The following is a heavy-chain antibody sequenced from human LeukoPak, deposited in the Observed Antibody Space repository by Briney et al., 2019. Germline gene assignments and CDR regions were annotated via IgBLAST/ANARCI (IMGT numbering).Heavy chain of an antibody. CDR3: GRTMSGWYPNS. D-gene: IGHD6-19*01. Sequence: GGSLRLSCAASGFTFSSYWMYWVRHAPGKGLVWVSRINSDGSRLSYADSVKGRFTIPRDNAESTLYLQMNSLRAEDTAVYYCGRTMSGWYPNSWGQGTLVTVSS. CDR1: GFTFSSYW. J-gene: IGHJ4*02. CDR2: INSDGSRL. V-gene: IGHV3-74*01.